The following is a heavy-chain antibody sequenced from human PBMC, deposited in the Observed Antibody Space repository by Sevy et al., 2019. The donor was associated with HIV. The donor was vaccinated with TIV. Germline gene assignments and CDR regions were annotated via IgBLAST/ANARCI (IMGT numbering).Heavy chain of an antibody. CDR3: ARTDYYYGSGSNPDY. J-gene: IGHJ4*02. Sequence: GGSLRLSCAASGFTLSSYGMHWVRQAPGKGLEWVAVISYDGSNKYYADSVKGRFTISRDNSKNTLYLQMNSLRAEDTAVYYCARTDYYYGSGSNPDYWGQGTLVTVSS. CDR1: GFTLSSYG. V-gene: IGHV3-30*03. CDR2: ISYDGSNK. D-gene: IGHD3-10*01.